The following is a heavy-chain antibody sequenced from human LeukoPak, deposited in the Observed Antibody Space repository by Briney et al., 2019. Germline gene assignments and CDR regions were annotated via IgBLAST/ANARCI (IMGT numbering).Heavy chain of an antibody. J-gene: IGHJ1*01. CDR2: ISYDGSNK. CDR3: ARDPTVVTPGGYFQH. Sequence: GGSLRLSCAASGFTFSSYAMHWVRQAPGKGLEWVAVISYDGSNKYYADSVKGRFTISRDNSKNTLYLQMNSLRAEDTAVYYCARDPTVVTPGGYFQHWGQGTLVTVSS. CDR1: GFTFSSYA. D-gene: IGHD4-23*01. V-gene: IGHV3-30-3*01.